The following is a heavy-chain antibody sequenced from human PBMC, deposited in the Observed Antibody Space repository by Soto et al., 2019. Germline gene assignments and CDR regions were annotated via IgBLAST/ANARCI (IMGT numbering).Heavy chain of an antibody. CDR3: ARVSRALRILTPDFDY. CDR2: ISHDGSDK. Sequence: SGGSLRLSCAASGFTFNSYAIHWIRQAPGKGLEWVAVISHDGSDKYYGDSVKGRFTISRDNSKNTLYMQMNSLRAEDTALYYCARVSRALRILTPDFDYLGQGTLVTVSS. J-gene: IGHJ4*02. CDR1: GFTFNSYA. V-gene: IGHV3-30-3*01. D-gene: IGHD3-3*01.